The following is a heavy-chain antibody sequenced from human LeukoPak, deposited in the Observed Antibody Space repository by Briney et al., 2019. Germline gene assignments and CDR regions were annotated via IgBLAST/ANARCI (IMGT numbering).Heavy chain of an antibody. Sequence: PGGSLRLSCAASGFTFSSYRMHWVRQAPGKGLVWVSRINTDGSSTSYADSVKGRFTISRDNAKNTLYLQMNSLRAEDTAVYYCARLAAHEYYYYYYMDVWGKGTTVTVSS. CDR2: INTDGSST. CDR1: GFTFSSYR. D-gene: IGHD6-6*01. J-gene: IGHJ6*03. CDR3: ARLAAHEYYYYYYMDV. V-gene: IGHV3-74*01.